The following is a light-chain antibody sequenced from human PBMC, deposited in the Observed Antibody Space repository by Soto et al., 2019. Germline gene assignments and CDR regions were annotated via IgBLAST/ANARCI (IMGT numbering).Light chain of an antibody. CDR1: SSDFGGYNY. CDR2: EVS. Sequence: QSVLTQPPSASGSPGQSVTISCTGTSSDFGGYNYVSWYQQHPGKAPKLMIYEVSKRPPGVPDRFSGSKSGNTASLTVSGLQAEDEADYYCSSYAGSNNFVVFGGGTKVTVL. J-gene: IGLJ2*01. V-gene: IGLV2-8*01. CDR3: SSYAGSNNFVV.